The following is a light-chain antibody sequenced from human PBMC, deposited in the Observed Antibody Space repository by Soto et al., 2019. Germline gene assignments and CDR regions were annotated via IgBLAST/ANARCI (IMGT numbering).Light chain of an antibody. CDR2: GNN. CDR1: SSNIGAPYD. CDR3: QSYDSSLTAWV. V-gene: IGLV1-40*01. J-gene: IGLJ3*02. Sequence: QSVLTQSPSVSGAPGQRVTISCTGSSSNIGAPYDVHWYQQSPGTAPKLLIYGNNNRPSGVPDRFSGSKSGTSASLAITGLQAEDEADYYCQSYDSSLTAWVFGGGTKLTVL.